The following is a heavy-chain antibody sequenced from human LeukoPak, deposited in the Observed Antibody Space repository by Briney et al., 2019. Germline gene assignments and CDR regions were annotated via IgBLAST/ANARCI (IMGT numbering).Heavy chain of an antibody. D-gene: IGHD2-2*01. J-gene: IGHJ4*02. Sequence: PGRSLRLSCAASGFTFSSYGMHWVRQAPGEGLEWVAVIWYDGSNKYYADSVKGRFTISRDNSKNTLYLQMNSLRAEDTAVYYCARDRCSSTSCYVDYWGQGTLVTVSS. CDR2: IWYDGSNK. CDR3: ARDRCSSTSCYVDY. CDR1: GFTFSSYG. V-gene: IGHV3-33*01.